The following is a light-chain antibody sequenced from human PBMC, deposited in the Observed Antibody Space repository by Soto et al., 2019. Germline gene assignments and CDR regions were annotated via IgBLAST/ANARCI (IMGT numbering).Light chain of an antibody. CDR1: QSVSSN. CDR3: QQYNNWPPLT. Sequence: ELVMTQSPATLSVSPGEGATLSCRASQSVSSNLAWYQQKPGQAPRLLIYAASTRATGIPARFRGSGSGTEFTLTITSLQSEDFAVYYCQQYNNWPPLTFGGGTKVEIK. V-gene: IGKV3-15*01. CDR2: AAS. J-gene: IGKJ4*01.